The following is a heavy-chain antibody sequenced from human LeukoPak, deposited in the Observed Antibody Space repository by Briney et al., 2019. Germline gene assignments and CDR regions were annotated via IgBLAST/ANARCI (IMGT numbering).Heavy chain of an antibody. CDR2: ISDSGGNT. V-gene: IGHV3-23*01. D-gene: IGHD3-3*01. J-gene: IGHJ4*02. Sequence: GGSLRLSCAASGFTFSSFAMSWVRQAPGKGLEWVSAISDSGGNTYYADSVKGRFTISRDNSKNTLYLQMNSLRAEDTAVYYCAKDRAIFGVVTVLDYWGQGTLVTVSS. CDR1: GFTFSSFA. CDR3: AKDRAIFGVVTVLDY.